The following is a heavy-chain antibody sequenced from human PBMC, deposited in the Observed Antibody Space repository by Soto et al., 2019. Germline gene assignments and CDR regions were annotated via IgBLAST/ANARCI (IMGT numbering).Heavy chain of an antibody. CDR2: IRNKVNTYAT. Sequence: PGGSLRLSCAASGFTFTDSAIHWVRQASGKGPEWVGRIRNKVNTYATAYAASVKGRFTISRDDATGTTYLQMNSLKTEDTAVYYCARDQLYYNDISGRPLNGFDVWGQGTMVTVS. CDR1: GFTFTDSA. D-gene: IGHD3-22*01. J-gene: IGHJ3*01. V-gene: IGHV3-73*01. CDR3: ARDQLYYNDISGRPLNGFDV.